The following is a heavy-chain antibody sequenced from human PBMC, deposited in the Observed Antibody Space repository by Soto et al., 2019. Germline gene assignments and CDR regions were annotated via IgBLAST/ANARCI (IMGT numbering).Heavy chain of an antibody. D-gene: IGHD3-22*01. CDR2: INHSGST. CDR3: ARGLTKIYYDSSGYYYFDY. J-gene: IGHJ4*02. CDR1: GGSFGGYY. V-gene: IGHV4-34*01. Sequence: PSETLCLTCAVYGGSFGGYYWSWIRQPPGKGLEWIGEINHSGSTNYNPSLKSRVTISVDTSKNQFSLKLSSVTAADTAVYYCARGLTKIYYDSSGYYYFDYWGQGTLVTVSS.